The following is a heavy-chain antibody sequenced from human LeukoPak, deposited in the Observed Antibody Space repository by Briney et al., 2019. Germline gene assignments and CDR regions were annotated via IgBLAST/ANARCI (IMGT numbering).Heavy chain of an antibody. Sequence: ASVTVSCKASGGTFISYAISWVRQAPGQGLEWVGRIIPILGIANYAQKFQGRVTITADKTTSTAYMELSSLRSDDTDVYYCARDLFAAPAFDYWGQGTLVTVSS. CDR3: ARDLFAAPAFDY. J-gene: IGHJ4*02. D-gene: IGHD2-21*01. CDR1: GGTFISYA. CDR2: IIPILGIA. V-gene: IGHV1-69*04.